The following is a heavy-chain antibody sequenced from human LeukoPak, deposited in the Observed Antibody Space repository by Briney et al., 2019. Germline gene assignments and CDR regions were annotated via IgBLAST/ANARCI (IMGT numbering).Heavy chain of an antibody. J-gene: IGHJ6*03. D-gene: IGHD6-19*01. CDR3: ARGSSGWYEGYYYYYYMDV. Sequence: SETLSLTCTVSGGSISRYYWSWIRQPPGKGLEWIGYIYYSGSTNYNPSLKSRVTISVDTSKNQFSLKLSSVTAADTAVYYCARGSSGWYEGYYYYYYMDVWGKGTTVTVSS. V-gene: IGHV4-59*01. CDR2: IYYSGST. CDR1: GGSISRYY.